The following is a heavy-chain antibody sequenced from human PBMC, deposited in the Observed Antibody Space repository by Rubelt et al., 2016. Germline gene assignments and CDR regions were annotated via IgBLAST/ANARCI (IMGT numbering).Heavy chain of an antibody. V-gene: IGHV3-7*02. Sequence: EVQLVESGGGLVQPGGSLRLSCAASGFTFSKYWMSWLRQAPGKGLEWVANIEQYGSEKYFVDSVKGRFTTSRDNAKNSLYLQMNNLRAEETAGYYWARCSRQLVLDGFDYWGQGTLVTVSS. D-gene: IGHD6-13*01. CDR1: GFTFSKYW. CDR2: IEQYGSEK. CDR3: ARCSRQLVLDGFDY. J-gene: IGHJ4*02.